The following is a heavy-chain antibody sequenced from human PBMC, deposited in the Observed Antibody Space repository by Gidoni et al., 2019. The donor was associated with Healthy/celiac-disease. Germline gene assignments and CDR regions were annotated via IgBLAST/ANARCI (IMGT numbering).Heavy chain of an antibody. D-gene: IGHD2-2*01. Sequence: QLQLQESGPGLVKPSETLSLTCPVSGGSISSSSYYWGWIRQPPGKGLEWIGSIYYSGSTYYNPSLKSRVTISVDTSKNQFSLKLSSVTAADTAVYYCARQTGRGRYVKDIVVVPAAIQGPGYYYMDVWGKGTTVTVSS. CDR3: ARQTGRGRYVKDIVVVPAAIQGPGYYYMDV. V-gene: IGHV4-39*01. J-gene: IGHJ6*03. CDR2: IYYSGST. CDR1: GGSISSSSYY.